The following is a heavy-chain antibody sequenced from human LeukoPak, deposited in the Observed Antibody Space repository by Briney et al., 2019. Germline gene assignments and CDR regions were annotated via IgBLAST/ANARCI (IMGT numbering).Heavy chain of an antibody. CDR3: ARDLSAASGPDQV. Sequence: GGSLRLSCAASGFTFSSYGMHWVRQAPGKGLEWVAFIRYDGSNKYYADSVKGRFTISRDNAKNSLFLQMNSLTAEDTAVYYCARDLSAASGPDQVRGQGTLLTVSS. CDR1: GFTFSSYG. J-gene: IGHJ4*02. V-gene: IGHV3-30*02. CDR2: IRYDGSNK. D-gene: IGHD6-13*01.